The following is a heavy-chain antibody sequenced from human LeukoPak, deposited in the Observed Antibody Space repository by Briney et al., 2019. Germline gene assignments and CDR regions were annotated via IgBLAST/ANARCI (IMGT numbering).Heavy chain of an antibody. CDR1: GFTFSSYA. J-gene: IGHJ4*02. CDR2: ISGSGGTT. CDR3: AKDLDSYPYYFDY. D-gene: IGHD1-1*01. V-gene: IGHV3-23*01. Sequence: GGSLRLSCAASGFTFSSYAMSWVRQAPGKGLEWVSTISGSGGTTYYADSVRGRFTISRDNSKNVLYLQVNSLRAEDTAVYSCAKDLDSYPYYFDYWGQRTLVTVSS.